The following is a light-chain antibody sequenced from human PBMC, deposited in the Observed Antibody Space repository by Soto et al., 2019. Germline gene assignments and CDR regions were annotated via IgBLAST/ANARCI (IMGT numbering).Light chain of an antibody. CDR3: QQFAGVPLT. CDR2: DVS. CDR1: QDIGNS. Sequence: DIQMTQSPSSLSASQGDRVTITCQASQDIGNSLNWYQQKSGKAPNLLIYDVSRLGAGVPSRFSASGSRTNFRLTISGLQREDIATYYCQQFAGVPLTFGGGTRLEFK. J-gene: IGKJ4*01. V-gene: IGKV1-33*01.